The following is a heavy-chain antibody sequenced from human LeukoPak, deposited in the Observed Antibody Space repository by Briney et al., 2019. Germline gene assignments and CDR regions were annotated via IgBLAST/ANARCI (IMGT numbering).Heavy chain of an antibody. J-gene: IGHJ4*02. V-gene: IGHV3-21*01. Sequence: GGSLRLSCAASGFSFRTSAMNWVRQAPGKGLEWVSSISTSGSYIYNADSVKGRFTISRDNAKYSLYVQINSLRAEDTAVYYCARSRDGYNFFMDYWGQGTLVTVSS. CDR3: ARSRDGYNFFMDY. D-gene: IGHD5-24*01. CDR2: ISTSGSYI. CDR1: GFSFRTSA.